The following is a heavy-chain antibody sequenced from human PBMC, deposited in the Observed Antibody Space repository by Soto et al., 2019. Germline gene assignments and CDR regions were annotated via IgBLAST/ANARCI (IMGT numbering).Heavy chain of an antibody. D-gene: IGHD2-21*01. J-gene: IGHJ4*02. CDR1: GFTFSSYE. Sequence: GGSLRLSCAASGFTFSSYEMNWVRQAPGKGLEWVSYISSSGSTIYYADSVKGRFTISRDNAKNSLYLQMNSLRAEDTAVYYCVKGSGFRSMHYSDYWGQGTQVTVSS. CDR2: ISSSGSTI. V-gene: IGHV3-48*03. CDR3: VKGSGFRSMHYSDY.